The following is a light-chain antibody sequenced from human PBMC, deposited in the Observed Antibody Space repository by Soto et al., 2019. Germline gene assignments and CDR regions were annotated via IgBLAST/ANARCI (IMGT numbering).Light chain of an antibody. CDR1: QSISSN. J-gene: IGKJ1*01. V-gene: IGKV3-15*01. CDR2: DAS. CDR3: QQYKNWWT. Sequence: EIVMTQSPATLSVSPGERATLSCRASQSISSNLAWYQQKPGQAPRLLIYDASTRATGIPARFSGSGSGTEFSLTISSLQSEDLAVYYCQQYKNWWTFGQGTKVEIK.